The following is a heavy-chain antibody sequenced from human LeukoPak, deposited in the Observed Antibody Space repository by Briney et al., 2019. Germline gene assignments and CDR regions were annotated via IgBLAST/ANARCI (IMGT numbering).Heavy chain of an antibody. CDR3: ARDARYYDILTGYYDDY. J-gene: IGHJ4*02. CDR1: GFTFSSYS. D-gene: IGHD3-9*01. CDR2: ISSSSSTI. V-gene: IGHV3-48*04. Sequence: PGGSLRLSCAASGFTFSSYSMNWVRQAPGKGLEWVSYISSSSSTIYYADSVKGRFTISRDNAKSSLYLQMNSLRAEDTAVYYCARDARYYDILTGYYDDYWGQGTLVTVSS.